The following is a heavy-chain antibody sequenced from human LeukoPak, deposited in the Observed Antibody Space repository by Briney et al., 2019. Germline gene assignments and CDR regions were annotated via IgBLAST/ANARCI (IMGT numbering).Heavy chain of an antibody. Sequence: PSQTLSLTCAVSGGSISSGGYSWSWIRQPPGKGLEWIGYIYHSGSTYYNPSLKSRVTISVDRSKNQFSLKLSSVTAADTAVYYCARRYDFWSGSYDAFDIWGQGTMVTVSS. CDR1: GGSISSGGYS. CDR3: ARRYDFWSGSYDAFDI. V-gene: IGHV4-30-2*01. D-gene: IGHD3-3*01. CDR2: IYHSGST. J-gene: IGHJ3*02.